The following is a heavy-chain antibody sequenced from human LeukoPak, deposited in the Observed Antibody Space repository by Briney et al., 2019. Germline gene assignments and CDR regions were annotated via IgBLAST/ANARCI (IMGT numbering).Heavy chain of an antibody. Sequence: SETLSLTCTVSGGSISSYYWSWIRQPPGRGLEWIGYIYYSGSTNYNPSLKSRVTISVDTSKNQFSLKLSSVTAADTAVYYCARRYCSGGSCYSERGAFDIWGQGTMVTVSS. CDR1: GGSISSYY. V-gene: IGHV4-59*12. CDR3: ARRYCSGGSCYSERGAFDI. J-gene: IGHJ3*02. D-gene: IGHD2-15*01. CDR2: IYYSGST.